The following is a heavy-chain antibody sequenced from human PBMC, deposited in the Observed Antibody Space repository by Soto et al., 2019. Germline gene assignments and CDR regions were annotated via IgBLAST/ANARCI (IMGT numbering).Heavy chain of an antibody. J-gene: IGHJ4*02. Sequence: QVQLVQSGAEVKKPGASVKVSCKASGYTFTSYGISWVRQAPGQGLEWMGWISGYNGNTKYTQKLQGRVTMTADTSTSTAYMELRSLRSDDTAVYYCARDLGPQLPDFVDYWGQGTLVIVSS. CDR2: ISGYNGNT. CDR1: GYTFTSYG. D-gene: IGHD2-2*01. CDR3: ARDLGPQLPDFVDY. V-gene: IGHV1-18*01.